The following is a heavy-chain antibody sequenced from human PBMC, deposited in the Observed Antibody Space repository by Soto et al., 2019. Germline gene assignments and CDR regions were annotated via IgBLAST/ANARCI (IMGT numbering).Heavy chain of an antibody. CDR3: ARDMPPDVAVAAN. J-gene: IGHJ4*02. CDR1: GGSISGYF. CDR2: IYSSGST. D-gene: IGHD6-19*01. Sequence: PSETVSLTCTVPGGSISGYFWSWIRQPAGKGVEWIGRIYSSGSTNYNPSLKSRVTMSIDTSKNQFSLKLSSVTAADTAVYYCARDMPPDVAVAANWGQGTLVTVSS. V-gene: IGHV4-4*07.